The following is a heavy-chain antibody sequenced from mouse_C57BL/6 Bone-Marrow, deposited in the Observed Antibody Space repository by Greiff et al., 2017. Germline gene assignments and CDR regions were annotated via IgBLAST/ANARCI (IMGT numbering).Heavy chain of an antibody. CDR3: ARRDYYGRAYVDY. V-gene: IGHV5-6*01. J-gene: IGHJ2*01. CDR1: GFTFSSYG. Sequence: EVQGVESGGDLVKPGGSLKLSCAASGFTFSSYGMSWVRQTPDKRLEWVATISSGGSYTYYPDSVKGRFTISRDNAKNTLYLQMSSLKSEDTAIYYCARRDYYGRAYVDYGGQGTTLTVSS. CDR2: ISSGGSYT. D-gene: IGHD1-1*01.